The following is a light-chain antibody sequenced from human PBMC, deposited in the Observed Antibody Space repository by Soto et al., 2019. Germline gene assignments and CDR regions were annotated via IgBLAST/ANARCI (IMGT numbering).Light chain of an antibody. V-gene: IGKV1-39*01. CDR2: AAS. Sequence: DIQMTQSPSSLSASVGDRVTITCRASQNIRNYLSWYQQRPGKTPSLLVYAASNLRGGVPSRFSGSGSGTVFPLTMNSLQPEDFATYYCQQIHSTSSYTFGQGTRGDIK. CDR1: QNIRNY. J-gene: IGKJ2*01. CDR3: QQIHSTSSYT.